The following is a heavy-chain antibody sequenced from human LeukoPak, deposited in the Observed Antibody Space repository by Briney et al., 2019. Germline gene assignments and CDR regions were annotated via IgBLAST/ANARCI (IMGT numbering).Heavy chain of an antibody. V-gene: IGHV3-23*01. J-gene: IGHJ6*02. D-gene: IGHD3-10*01. CDR2: ISGSGGST. CDR1: GFTLNNYA. Sequence: GGSLRLSCAASGFTLNNYAMNWVRQAPGKGLEWVSAISGSGGSTYYADSVKGRFTISRDNSKNTLYLQMNSLRAEDTAVYYCAKDPRGGPFRGYYYGMDVWGQGTTVTVSS. CDR3: AKDPRGGPFRGYYYGMDV.